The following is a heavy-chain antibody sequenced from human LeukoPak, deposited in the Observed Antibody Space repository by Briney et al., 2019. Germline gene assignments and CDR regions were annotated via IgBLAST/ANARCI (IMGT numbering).Heavy chain of an antibody. CDR1: GFTFGTYW. CDR2: IKQDGSDK. V-gene: IGHV3-7*01. J-gene: IGHJ4*02. CDR3: ARVLPVASRDY. D-gene: IGHD2-2*01. Sequence: GGSLRLSCAASGFTFGTYWMSWVRQAPGKGLEWVANIKQDGSDKFYVDSVKGRFTISRDNAKNSMYLQMNSLRAEDTAVYYCARVLPVASRDYWGQGTLVTVSS.